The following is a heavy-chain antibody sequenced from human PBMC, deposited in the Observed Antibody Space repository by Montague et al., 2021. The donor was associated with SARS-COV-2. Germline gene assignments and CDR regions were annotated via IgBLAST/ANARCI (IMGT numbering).Heavy chain of an antibody. Sequence: TLSLTCTVSGGSINSGGYYWSWIRQHPGKGLEWIGYIYYSGSTYYXRSLKSRLTISVDTSKNQFSLKLSSVTAADTAVYYCARVHFVSSGWYPDAFDIWGQGTMVTVSS. D-gene: IGHD6-19*01. CDR1: GGSINSGGYY. V-gene: IGHV4-31*03. CDR3: ARVHFVSSGWYPDAFDI. J-gene: IGHJ3*02. CDR2: IYYSGST.